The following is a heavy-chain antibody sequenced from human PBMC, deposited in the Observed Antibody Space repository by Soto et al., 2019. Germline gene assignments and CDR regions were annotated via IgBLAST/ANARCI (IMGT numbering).Heavy chain of an antibody. D-gene: IGHD2-15*01. V-gene: IGHV3-74*01. CDR3: VRTSLVVAVATREDF. J-gene: IGHJ4*02. CDR1: GFTFSNYW. CDR2: IDSDGSRI. Sequence: EVQLVESGGGLVQPGESLRLFCAASGFTFSNYWMHWVRQAPGKGLLWVSRIDSDGSRITYADFVKGRFTISRDNAKNTVYLHMNSLTAEDTAVYYCVRTSLVVAVATREDFWGQGTLVTVSS.